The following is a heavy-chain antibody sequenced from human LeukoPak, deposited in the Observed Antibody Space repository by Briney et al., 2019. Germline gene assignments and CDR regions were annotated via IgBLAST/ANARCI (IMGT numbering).Heavy chain of an antibody. CDR2: IRDGGGMK. CDR3: AKVDDYYGSGSYLVDS. Sequence: VGSLRVSCAASGSTFSSHGMHWVRQAPGKGLDWVAFIRDGGGMKFSADSVTGRFTIPRDNSKNTLDLQMNSLRTDDTAVYYCAKVDDYYGSGSYLVDSWGQGTLVTVTS. J-gene: IGHJ4*02. CDR1: GSTFSSHG. D-gene: IGHD3-10*01. V-gene: IGHV3-30*02.